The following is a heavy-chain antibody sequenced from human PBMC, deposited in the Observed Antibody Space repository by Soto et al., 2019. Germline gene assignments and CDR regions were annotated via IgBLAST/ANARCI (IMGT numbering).Heavy chain of an antibody. Sequence: VASVKFYCKASGYTFTSYYMHWVRQAPGQGLEWMGIINPSGGSTSYAQKFQGRVTMTRDTSTSTVYMELSSLRSEDTAVYYCARDLGSAKDYWGQGTLVTVSS. V-gene: IGHV1-46*01. CDR2: INPSGGST. CDR1: GYTFTSYY. J-gene: IGHJ4*02. CDR3: ARDLGSAKDY.